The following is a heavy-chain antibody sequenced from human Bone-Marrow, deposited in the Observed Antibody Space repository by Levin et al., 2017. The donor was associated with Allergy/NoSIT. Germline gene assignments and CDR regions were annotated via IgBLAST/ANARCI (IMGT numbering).Heavy chain of an antibody. V-gene: IGHV3-9*01. CDR2: ISRHSDDI. D-gene: IGHD3-3*01. CDR1: GFAFIDHG. J-gene: IGHJ4*02. Sequence: GGSLRLSCAASGFAFIDHGMHWVRQGPGKGLEWVSGISRHSDDIGYADSVKGRFTISRDDAKNTLYLQMNSLRTEDTALYYCARAEDTSGYSRFDYWGQGAPVTVSS. CDR3: ARAEDTSGYSRFDY.